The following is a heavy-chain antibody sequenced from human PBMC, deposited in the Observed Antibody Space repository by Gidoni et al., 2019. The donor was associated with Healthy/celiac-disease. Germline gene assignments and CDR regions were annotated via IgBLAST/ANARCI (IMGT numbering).Heavy chain of an antibody. CDR3: ARSAAATQPTFDP. CDR2: IIPIFGTA. J-gene: IGHJ5*02. CDR1: GGNFSSYA. V-gene: IGHV1-69*06. D-gene: IGHD2-15*01. Sequence: QVQRVQSGAEVKKPGSSVKVSCQASGGNFSSYAISWVRQAPGQGLEWMGWIIPIFGTANYAQKFQGRVTITADKSTSTAYMELSSLRSEDTAVYYCARSAAATQPTFDPWGQGTLVTVSS.